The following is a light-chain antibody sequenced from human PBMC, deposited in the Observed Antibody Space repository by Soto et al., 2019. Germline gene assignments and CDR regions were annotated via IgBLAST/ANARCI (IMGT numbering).Light chain of an antibody. CDR3: QQYESYPWT. Sequence: DIQMTQSPSTLSASVGDRFTITCRASQNIRTFLAWYQQKPGKAPKLLIYQASTLENGVPSTFSGSGSGTEFTLTISSLQPDEFATYYCQQYESYPWTFGQGTKVEIK. CDR2: QAS. J-gene: IGKJ1*01. CDR1: QNIRTF. V-gene: IGKV1-5*03.